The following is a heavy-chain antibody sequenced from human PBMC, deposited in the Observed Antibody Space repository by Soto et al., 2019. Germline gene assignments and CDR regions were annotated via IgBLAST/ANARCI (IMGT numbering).Heavy chain of an antibody. Sequence: EVQLVESGGGLVKPGGSLRLSCAASGFTFRSYSMNWVRQAPGKGLEWVSSISSGSTYKYYADSVKGRFTISRDNXXSSLYLQMNSLRADDTALYYCARDLTTETTAYFAYWGQGTLVTVSS. J-gene: IGHJ4*02. CDR3: ARDLTTETTAYFAY. CDR1: GFTFRSYS. V-gene: IGHV3-21*01. CDR2: ISSGSTYK.